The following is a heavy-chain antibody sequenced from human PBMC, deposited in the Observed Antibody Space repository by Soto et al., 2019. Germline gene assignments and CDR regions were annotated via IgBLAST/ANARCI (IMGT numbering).Heavy chain of an antibody. CDR3: ARAGQVDYIWGSYRHYYFDY. J-gene: IGHJ4*02. Sequence: ASVKVSCKASGYTFTSYAMHWVRQAPGQRLEWMGWINAGNGNTKYSQKFQGRVTITRDTSASTAYMELSSLRSEDTAVYYCARAGQVDYIWGSYRHYYFDYWGQGTLVTVSS. CDR1: GYTFTSYA. D-gene: IGHD3-16*02. V-gene: IGHV1-3*01. CDR2: INAGNGNT.